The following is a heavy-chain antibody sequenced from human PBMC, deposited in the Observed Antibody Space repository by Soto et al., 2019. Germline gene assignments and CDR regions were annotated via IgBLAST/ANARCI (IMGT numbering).Heavy chain of an antibody. J-gene: IGHJ5*02. Sequence: SETLSLTCTVSGGSVSSGSYYWRWIRQPPGKGLEWIGYIYYSGSTNYNPSLKSRVTISVDTSKNQFSLKLSSVTAADTAVYYCAREWYYYDSSGYYFNWFDPWGQGTLVNVSS. CDR2: IYYSGST. CDR3: AREWYYYDSSGYYFNWFDP. V-gene: IGHV4-61*01. CDR1: GGSVSSGSYY. D-gene: IGHD3-22*01.